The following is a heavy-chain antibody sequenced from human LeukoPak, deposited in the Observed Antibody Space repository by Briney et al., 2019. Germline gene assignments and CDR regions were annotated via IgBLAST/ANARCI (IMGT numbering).Heavy chain of an antibody. D-gene: IGHD6-13*01. CDR3: AKNPAAGSYYYMDV. CDR2: VDPEDGET. J-gene: IGHJ6*03. V-gene: IGHV1-69-2*01. CDR1: GYTFTDYY. Sequence: ASVKVSCKVSGYTFTDYYMHWVQQAPGKGLEWMGLVDPEDGETIYAEKFQGRVTITADTSTDTAYMELSSLRSEDTAVYYCAKNPAAGSYYYMDVWGKGTTVAVSS.